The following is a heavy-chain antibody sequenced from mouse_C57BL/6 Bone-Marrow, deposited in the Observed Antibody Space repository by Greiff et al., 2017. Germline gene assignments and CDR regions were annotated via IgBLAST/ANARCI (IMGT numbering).Heavy chain of an antibody. CDR1: GYTFTNYW. CDR3: ARTLIYYYGSSYPYYYAMDY. J-gene: IGHJ4*01. V-gene: IGHV1-63*01. CDR2: IYPGGGYT. Sequence: QVQLQQSGAELVRPGTSVKMSCKASGYTFTNYWIGWAKQRPGHGLEWIGDIYPGGGYTNYNEKFKGKATLTADKSSSTAYMQFSSLTSEDSAIYYCARTLIYYYGSSYPYYYAMDYWGQGTPVTVSS. D-gene: IGHD1-1*01.